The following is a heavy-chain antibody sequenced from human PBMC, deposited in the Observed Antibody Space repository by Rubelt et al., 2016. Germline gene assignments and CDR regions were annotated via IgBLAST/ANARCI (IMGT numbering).Heavy chain of an antibody. CDR3: AREMFDP. V-gene: IGHV4-34*01. Sequence: QVQLQQWGAGLLKPSETLSLTCAVYGGSFSGYYWSWIRQHPGKGLEWIGYIYYSGSTYYNPSLKSRVTISVDTSKNQFSLKLSSVTAADTAVYYCAREMFDPWGQGTLVTVSS. J-gene: IGHJ5*02. CDR2: IYYSGST. CDR1: GGSFSGYY.